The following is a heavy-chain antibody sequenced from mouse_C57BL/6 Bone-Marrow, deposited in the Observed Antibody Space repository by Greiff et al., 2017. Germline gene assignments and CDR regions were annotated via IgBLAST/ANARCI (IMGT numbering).Heavy chain of an antibody. Sequence: VQLQQSGAELARPGASVKMSCKASGYTFTSYTMHWVKQRPGQGLEWIGYINPSSGYTKYNQKFKDKATLTADKSSSTAYMQLSSLTSEDSAVYYFAIEGISVPHWYFYVWGTGTTVTVSS. V-gene: IGHV1-4*01. CDR1: GYTFTSYT. J-gene: IGHJ1*03. CDR2: INPSSGYT. CDR3: AIEGISVPHWYFYV.